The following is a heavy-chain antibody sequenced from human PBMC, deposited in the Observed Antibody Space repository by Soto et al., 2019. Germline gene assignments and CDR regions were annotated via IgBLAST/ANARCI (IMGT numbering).Heavy chain of an antibody. CDR1: GFTFSSYS. V-gene: IGHV3-48*01. J-gene: IGHJ4*02. D-gene: IGHD2-15*01. CDR2: ISSSSSTI. Sequence: GGSLRLSCAASGFTFSSYSMNWVRQAPGKGLEWVSYISSSSSTIYYADSVKGRFTISRDNAKNSLYLQMNSLRAEDTAVYYCARVYCSGGSCYSYFDYWGQGTLVTVS. CDR3: ARVYCSGGSCYSYFDY.